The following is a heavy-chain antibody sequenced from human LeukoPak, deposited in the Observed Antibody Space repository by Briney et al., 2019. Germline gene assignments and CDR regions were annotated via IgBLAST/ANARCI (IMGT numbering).Heavy chain of an antibody. CDR2: IYPGDSDT. CDR1: GYSFTSYW. V-gene: IGHV5-51*01. J-gene: IGHJ5*02. Sequence: GESLKISCKGSGYSFTSYWIGWVRQMPGKGLEWMGIIYPGDSDTRYSPSFQGQVTISADKSISTAYLQWSSLKASDTAMYYCARYLPISGIAMAEWFDPWGQGTLVTVSS. CDR3: ARYLPISGIAMAEWFDP. D-gene: IGHD6-19*01.